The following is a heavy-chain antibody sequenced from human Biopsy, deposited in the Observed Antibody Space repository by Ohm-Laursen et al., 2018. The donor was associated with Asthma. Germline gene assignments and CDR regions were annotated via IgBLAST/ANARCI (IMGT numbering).Heavy chain of an antibody. V-gene: IGHV4-39*02. CDR2: MYYSGSA. J-gene: IGHJ3*02. CDR3: ARDGGLTSYPGTSHI. D-gene: IGHD1-7*01. Sequence: PSDTLSLTCSVSGGAIRTSGYYWGWIRQPPGKGLEWIGSMYYSGSAYYNPSLESRVTISVDTSKNQFSLKLSSVTAADTAVYYCARDGGLTSYPGTSHIWGQGTMVTVSS. CDR1: GGAIRTSGYY.